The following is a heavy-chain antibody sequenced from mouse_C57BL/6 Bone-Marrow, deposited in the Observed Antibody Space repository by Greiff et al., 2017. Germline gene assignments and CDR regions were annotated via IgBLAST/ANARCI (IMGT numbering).Heavy chain of an antibody. CDR1: GYSFTSYY. CDR3: AEGYDDAAWFAY. D-gene: IGHD2-2*01. J-gene: IGHJ3*01. Sequence: QVQLQQSGPELVKPGASVKISCKASGYSFTSYYIHWVKQRPGQGLEWIGWIYPGSGNTKYNEKFKGKATLTADTSSSTAYMQLSSLTSEDSAVYYCAEGYDDAAWFAYWGQGTLVTVSA. CDR2: IYPGSGNT. V-gene: IGHV1-66*01.